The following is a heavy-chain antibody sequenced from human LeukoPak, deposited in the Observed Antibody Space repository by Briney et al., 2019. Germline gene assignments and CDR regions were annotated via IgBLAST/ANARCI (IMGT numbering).Heavy chain of an antibody. CDR1: GGSISSGDYC. V-gene: IGHV4-30-4*08. CDR3: ARVVCSSTSCGAYFDY. J-gene: IGHJ4*02. D-gene: IGHD2-2*01. Sequence: PSETLSLTCTVSGGSISSGDYCWSWIRQPPGKGLEWIGYIYYSGSTYYNPSLKSRVTISVDTSKNQFSLKLSSVTAADTAVYYCARVVCSSTSCGAYFDYWGQGTLVTVSS. CDR2: IYYSGST.